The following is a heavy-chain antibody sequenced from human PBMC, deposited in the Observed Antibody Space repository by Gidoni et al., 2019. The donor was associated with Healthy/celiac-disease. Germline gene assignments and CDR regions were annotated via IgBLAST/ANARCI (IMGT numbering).Heavy chain of an antibody. CDR2: IKQDGSEK. CDR1: GFPFSSYW. D-gene: IGHD6-13*01. Sequence: EVQLVESGGGLVQPGGSLGLSCAASGFPFSSYWMSWVRQAPGKGLEWVANIKQDGSEKYYLDSVKGRFTISRDNAKNSLYLQMNSLRAEDTAVYYCARRRGYSSSFDYWGQGTLVTVSS. J-gene: IGHJ4*02. CDR3: ARRRGYSSSFDY. V-gene: IGHV3-7*05.